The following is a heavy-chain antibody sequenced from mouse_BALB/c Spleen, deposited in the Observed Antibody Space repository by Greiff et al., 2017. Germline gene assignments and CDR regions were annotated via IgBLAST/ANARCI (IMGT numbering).Heavy chain of an antibody. CDR2: ISSGSSTI. CDR1: GFTFSSFG. Sequence: EVKLMESGGGLVQPGGSRKLSCAASGFTFSSFGMHWVRQAPEKGLEWVAYISSGSSTIYYADTVKGRFTISRDNPKNTLFLQMTSLRSEDTAMYYCARLGKTTGGGDAMDYWGQGTSVTVSS. J-gene: IGHJ4*01. D-gene: IGHD1-1*01. CDR3: ARLGKTTGGGDAMDY. V-gene: IGHV5-17*02.